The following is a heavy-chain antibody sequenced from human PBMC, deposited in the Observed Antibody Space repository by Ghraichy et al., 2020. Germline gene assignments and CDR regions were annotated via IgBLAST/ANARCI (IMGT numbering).Heavy chain of an antibody. V-gene: IGHV4-61*01. Sequence: SETLSLTCTVSGGSVSSGSYYWSWIRQPPGKGLEWIGYIYYSGSTNYNPSLKSRVTISVDTSKNQFSLKLSSVTAADTAVYYCATFWSGYFQHGMDVWGQGTTVTVSS. J-gene: IGHJ6*02. CDR2: IYYSGST. CDR3: ATFWSGYFQHGMDV. D-gene: IGHD3-3*01. CDR1: GGSVSSGSYY.